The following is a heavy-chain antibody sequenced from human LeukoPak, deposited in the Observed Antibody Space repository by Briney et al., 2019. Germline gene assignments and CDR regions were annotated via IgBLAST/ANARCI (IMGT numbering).Heavy chain of an antibody. D-gene: IGHD6-19*01. CDR1: GGSFSGYY. CDR2: INHSGST. CDR3: ARQGAVATFDY. V-gene: IGHV4-34*01. J-gene: IGHJ4*02. Sequence: SETLSLTCAVYGGSFSGYYWSWIRQPPGKGLEWIGEINHSGSTNYNPSLKSRVTISVDTSKNQFSLKLSSVTAADTAVYYCARQGAVATFDYWGQGTLATVSS.